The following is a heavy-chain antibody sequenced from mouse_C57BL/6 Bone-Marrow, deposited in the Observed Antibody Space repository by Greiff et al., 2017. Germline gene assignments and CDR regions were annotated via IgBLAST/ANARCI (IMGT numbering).Heavy chain of an antibody. J-gene: IGHJ4*01. CDR3: ARCYYDLYAMDY. V-gene: IGHV1-82*01. CDR1: GYAFSSSW. CDR2: IYPGDGDT. D-gene: IGHD2-4*01. Sequence: QVQLQQSGPELVKPGASVKISCKASGYAFSSSWMNWVKQRPGKGLEWIGRIYPGDGDTNYNGKFKGKATLTADKSSSTAYMQLSSLTSEDSAVYFCARCYYDLYAMDYWGQGTSVTVSS.